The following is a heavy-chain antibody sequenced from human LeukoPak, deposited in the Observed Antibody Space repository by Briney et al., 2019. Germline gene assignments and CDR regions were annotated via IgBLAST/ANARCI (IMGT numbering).Heavy chain of an antibody. CDR1: GYSIISGYS. D-gene: IGHD6-13*01. CDR3: ARSGGYSSSWSL. J-gene: IGHJ4*02. V-gene: IGHV4-38-2*02. Sequence: SETLSLTCTVSGYSIISGYSWEWIRQPPGKGLEWIGSFHYSGSTYYNPSLMSRVTISGDTSKNQFSLRLSSVTAADTAVYYCARSGGYSSSWSLWGQGTLVTVSS. CDR2: FHYSGST.